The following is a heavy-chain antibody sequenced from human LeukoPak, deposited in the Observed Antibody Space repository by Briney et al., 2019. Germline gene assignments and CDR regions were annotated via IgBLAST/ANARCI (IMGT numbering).Heavy chain of an antibody. V-gene: IGHV1-8*02. J-gene: IGHJ4*02. CDR1: GGTFSSYA. D-gene: IGHD3-9*01. CDR2: MNPNSGNT. CDR3: AATYYDILTGPQRFDY. Sequence: ASVKVSCKASGGTFSSYAINWVRQATGQGLEWMGWMNPNSGNTGYAQKFQGRVTMTRNTSISTAYMELSSLRSEDTAVYYCAATYYDILTGPQRFDYWGQGTLVTVSS.